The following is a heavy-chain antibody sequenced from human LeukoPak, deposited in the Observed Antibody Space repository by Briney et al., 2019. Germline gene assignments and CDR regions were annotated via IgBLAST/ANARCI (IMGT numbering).Heavy chain of an antibody. CDR2: INHSGST. Sequence: PSETLSLTCTVYGGSFSGYYWSWIRQPPGKGLEWIGEINHSGSTNYNPSLKSRVTTSVHTSNSQFSLKLTSVTAADTASYYCARRVRGVNDAFDTWGQGTMVTVSS. CDR1: GGSFSGYY. V-gene: IGHV4-34*01. J-gene: IGHJ3*02. CDR3: ARRVRGVNDAFDT. D-gene: IGHD3-10*01.